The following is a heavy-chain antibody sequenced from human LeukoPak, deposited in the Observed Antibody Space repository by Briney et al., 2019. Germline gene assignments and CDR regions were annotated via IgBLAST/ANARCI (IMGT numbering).Heavy chain of an antibody. Sequence: NPGGSLRLSCAASGFTFSSYSMNWVRQAPGKGLEWVSSISSSSSYIYYADSVKGRFTISRDNSKNTLYLQMNSLRAEDTAVYYCAKDSEYYYDSSGYYYSDYWGQGTLVTVSS. CDR1: GFTFSSYS. D-gene: IGHD3-22*01. CDR3: AKDSEYYYDSSGYYYSDY. V-gene: IGHV3-21*04. J-gene: IGHJ4*02. CDR2: ISSSSSYI.